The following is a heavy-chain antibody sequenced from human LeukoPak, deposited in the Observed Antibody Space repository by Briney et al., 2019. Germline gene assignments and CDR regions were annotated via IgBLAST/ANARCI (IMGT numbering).Heavy chain of an antibody. J-gene: IGHJ3*02. V-gene: IGHV1-69*13. CDR3: ARDLRVSEAPLTRWSGSSSDNDAFDI. CDR2: IIPIFGTA. D-gene: IGHD6-6*01. CDR1: GGTFSSYA. Sequence: SVKVSCKASGGTFSSYAISWVRQAPGQGLEWMGGIIPIFGTANYAQKFQGRVTITADESTSTAYMELSSLRSEDTAVYYCARDLRVSEAPLTRWSGSSSDNDAFDIWGQGTMVTVSS.